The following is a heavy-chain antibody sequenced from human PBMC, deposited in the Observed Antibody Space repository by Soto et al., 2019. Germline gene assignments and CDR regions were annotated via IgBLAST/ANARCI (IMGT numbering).Heavy chain of an antibody. V-gene: IGHV3-7*05. J-gene: IGHJ6*02. CDR1: GFTFSSYW. CDR3: ARDMGYSSPLAYYYYYGMDV. Sequence: GGSLRLSCAASGFTFSSYWMSWVRQAPGKGLEWVANIKQDGSEKYYVDSVKGRFTISRDNAKNSLYLQMNSLRAEDTAVYYCARDMGYSSPLAYYYYYGMDVWGQGTTVTVSS. CDR2: IKQDGSEK. D-gene: IGHD6-13*01.